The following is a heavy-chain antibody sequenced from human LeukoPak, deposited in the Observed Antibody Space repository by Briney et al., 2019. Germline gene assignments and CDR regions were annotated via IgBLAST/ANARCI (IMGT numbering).Heavy chain of an antibody. CDR2: IFHSGST. D-gene: IGHD2-2*02. J-gene: IGHJ6*02. Sequence: GSLRLSCAASGFTFSSYAMRWVRQAPGKGLEWIGEIFHSGSTNYNPSLMSRVTISVDKSKNQFSLRLSSVTAADTAVYYCAEIPFSYYALDVWGQGTTVTVSS. CDR1: GFTFSSYA. V-gene: IGHV4-4*02. CDR3: AEIPFSYYALDV.